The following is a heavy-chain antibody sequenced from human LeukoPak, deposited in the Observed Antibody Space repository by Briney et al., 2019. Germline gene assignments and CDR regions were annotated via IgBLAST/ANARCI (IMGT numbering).Heavy chain of an antibody. V-gene: IGHV1-2*02. CDR1: GYTFTGYY. D-gene: IGHD1-26*01. CDR2: INPNSGGT. CDR3: ARGVVGDSEYYFDY. Sequence: ASVKVSCKASGYTFTGYYMPWVRQAPGQGLEWMGWINPNSGGTNYAQKFQGRVTMTRDTSISTAYMELSRLRSDDTAVYYCARGVVGDSEYYFDYWGQGTLVTVSS. J-gene: IGHJ4*02.